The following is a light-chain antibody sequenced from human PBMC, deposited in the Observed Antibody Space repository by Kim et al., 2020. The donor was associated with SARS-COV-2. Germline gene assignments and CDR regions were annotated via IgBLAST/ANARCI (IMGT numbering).Light chain of an antibody. CDR3: QQYNNWGT. CDR1: QSVSSN. V-gene: IGKV3-15*01. Sequence: IVMTQSPVTLSVSPGERATLSCRASQSVSSNLAWYQQKPGQAPRLLIYGVFTRATGVPARFSGSGSGTEFTLTIRSLQSEDSALYYCQQYNNWGTFGPGTKVYIK. J-gene: IGKJ3*01. CDR2: GVF.